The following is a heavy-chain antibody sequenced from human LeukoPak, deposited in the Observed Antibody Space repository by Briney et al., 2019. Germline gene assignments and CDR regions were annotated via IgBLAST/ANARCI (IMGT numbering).Heavy chain of an antibody. J-gene: IGHJ4*02. V-gene: IGHV1-24*01. D-gene: IGHD6-6*01. CDR3: ATEALSSSAFDY. CDR2: FDPEEGEI. CDR1: GNSLTELS. Sequence: ASVKVSCKLSGNSLTELSMHWVRQAPGRGLEWMGGFDPEEGEIIYAQNLQGRVTMTEDTSTDTAYMELSSLGSEDTAVYYCATEALSSSAFDYWGQGTLVTVSS.